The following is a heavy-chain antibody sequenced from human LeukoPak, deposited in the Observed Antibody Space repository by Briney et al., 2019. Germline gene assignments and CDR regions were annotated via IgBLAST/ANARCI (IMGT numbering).Heavy chain of an antibody. D-gene: IGHD6-19*01. CDR2: INHSGST. V-gene: IGHV4-34*01. J-gene: IGHJ4*02. CDR3: ARVSGWPNTFDY. Sequence: PSETLSLTCAVYGGSFSGYYWSWIRQPPGKGLEWIGEINHSGSTNYNPSLKSRVTISVDTSKNQFSLKLSSVTAADTAVYYCARVSGWPNTFDYWGQGTLVTVSS. CDR1: GGSFSGYY.